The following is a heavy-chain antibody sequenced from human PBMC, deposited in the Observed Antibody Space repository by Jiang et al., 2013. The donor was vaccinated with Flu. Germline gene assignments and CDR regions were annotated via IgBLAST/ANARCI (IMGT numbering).Heavy chain of an antibody. J-gene: IGHJ4*02. CDR2: IYYSGST. CDR3: ARDTLYYYGSGSAGAFDY. D-gene: IGHD3-10*01. Sequence: GKGLEWIGYIYYSGSTNYNPSLKSRVTISVDTSKNQFSLKLSSVTAADTAVYYCARDTLYYYGSGSAGAFDYWGQGTPGHRLL. V-gene: IGHV4-59*01.